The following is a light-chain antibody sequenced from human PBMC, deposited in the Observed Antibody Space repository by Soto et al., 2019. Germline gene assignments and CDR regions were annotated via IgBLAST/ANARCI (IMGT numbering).Light chain of an antibody. J-gene: IGKJ2*01. V-gene: IGKV3-20*01. CDR1: EAIGYNY. Sequence: EVVLTQFPGTLSLSPGERATLSCRASEAIGYNYLAWYRQQSGLAPTLLIYDASTRAPGIPDRFSGSGSGTDFTLTISRLEPGDFAVYYCQQYDTSYTFGPGTRLEI. CDR3: QQYDTSYT. CDR2: DAS.